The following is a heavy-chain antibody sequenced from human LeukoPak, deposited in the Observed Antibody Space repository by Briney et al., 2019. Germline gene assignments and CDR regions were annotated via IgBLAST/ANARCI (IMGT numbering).Heavy chain of an antibody. V-gene: IGHV4-39*01. CDR2: IYYSGST. J-gene: IGHJ4*02. Sequence: SETLSLTCTVSGGSISSSSYYWGWIRQPPGKGLESIGSIYYSGSTYYNPSLKSRVTISVDTSKNQFSLKLSSVTAADTAVYYCARHGMYSGSYYWDYWGQGTLVTVSS. CDR1: GGSISSSSYY. CDR3: ARHGMYSGSYYWDY. D-gene: IGHD1-26*01.